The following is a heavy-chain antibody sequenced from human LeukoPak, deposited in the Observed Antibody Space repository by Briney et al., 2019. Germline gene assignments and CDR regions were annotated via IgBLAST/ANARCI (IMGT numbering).Heavy chain of an antibody. CDR1: LFTFDDYA. Sequence: GGSLRLSCASSLFTFDDYAMHWVRQAPGKGLEWVSLISGDGSSTYYADSVKGRFTISRDNSKNSLYLQMNSLRTEDTALYYCAKDGYGDYAAYFDYWGQGTLVTVSS. J-gene: IGHJ4*02. CDR3: AKDGYGDYAAYFDY. D-gene: IGHD4-17*01. CDR2: ISGDGSST. V-gene: IGHV3-43*02.